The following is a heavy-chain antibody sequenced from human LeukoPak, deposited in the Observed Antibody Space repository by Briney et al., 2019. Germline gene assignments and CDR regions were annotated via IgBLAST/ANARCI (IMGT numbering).Heavy chain of an antibody. CDR1: GGSISSGDYY. J-gene: IGHJ6*02. Sequence: SETLSLTCTVSGGSISSGDYYWSWIRQPPGKGLEWIGYIYYSGSTYYNPSLKSRVTISVDTSKNQFSLKLSSVTAADTAVYYCARSPENYYYGMDVWGQGTTVTVSS. CDR3: ARSPENYYYGMDV. V-gene: IGHV4-30-4*01. CDR2: IYYSGST.